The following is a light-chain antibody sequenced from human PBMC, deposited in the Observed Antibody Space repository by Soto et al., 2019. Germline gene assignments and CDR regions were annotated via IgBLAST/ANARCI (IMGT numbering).Light chain of an antibody. CDR3: QQLNGYLALT. J-gene: IGKJ4*01. CDR2: DAS. Sequence: DIQLTQSPSLLSASVGDRVTITCRASQGISSYLAWYQQKPGKAPKLLIYDASTLKRGVPSRFSGSGSGTEFTLTSSSLQPEDFATYYCQQLNGYLALTFGGGTTVEIK. CDR1: QGISSY. V-gene: IGKV1-9*01.